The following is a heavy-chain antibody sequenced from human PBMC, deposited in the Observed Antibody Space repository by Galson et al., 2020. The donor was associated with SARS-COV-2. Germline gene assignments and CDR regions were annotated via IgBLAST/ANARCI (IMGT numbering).Heavy chain of an antibody. Sequence: GESLKISCKGSGYSFTSYWIGWVRQLPGQGLEWMGIIYPGDSDTRYSPSFQGQVTISADKSISTAYLQWSSLKASDTAMYYCARGRLWFGGPIDYWGQGTLVTVSS. CDR2: IYPGDSDT. D-gene: IGHD3-10*01. V-gene: IGHV5-51*01. CDR3: ARGRLWFGGPIDY. CDR1: GYSFTSYW. J-gene: IGHJ4*02.